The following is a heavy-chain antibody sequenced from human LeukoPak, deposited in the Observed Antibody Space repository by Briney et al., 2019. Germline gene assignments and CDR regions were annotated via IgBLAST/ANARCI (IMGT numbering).Heavy chain of an antibody. Sequence: GSSVKVSCKASGGTFSSYAISWVRQAPGQGLEWMGRIIPILGIANYAQKFQGRVTITADKSTSTAYMELSSLRSEDTAVYYCARGDRDGYNYCLDYWGQGTLVTVSS. J-gene: IGHJ4*02. D-gene: IGHD5-24*01. V-gene: IGHV1-69*04. CDR1: GGTFSSYA. CDR3: ARGDRDGYNYCLDY. CDR2: IIPILGIA.